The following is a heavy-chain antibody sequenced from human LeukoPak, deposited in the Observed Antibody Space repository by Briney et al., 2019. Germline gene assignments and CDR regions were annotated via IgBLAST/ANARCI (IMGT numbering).Heavy chain of an antibody. D-gene: IGHD4-23*01. CDR2: MCPSGRT. V-gene: IGHV4-4*08. CDR1: NDSISSYC. CDR3: ATSYDGKTAPYDL. Sequence: SETLSLTCTVSNDSISSYCCSWVRQPPGKGLEWIGFMCPSGRTDYNPSLKSRVTMSLDTSKNQLSVELSFLTAADTAVYYCATSYDGKTAPYDLWGHGTLVTVSS. J-gene: IGHJ5*02.